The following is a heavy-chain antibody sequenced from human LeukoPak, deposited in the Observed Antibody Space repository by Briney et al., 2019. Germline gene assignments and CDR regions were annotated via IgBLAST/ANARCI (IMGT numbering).Heavy chain of an antibody. CDR3: ARVGGYDSSGYYSWFDP. CDR1: GYTFTGYY. D-gene: IGHD3-22*01. V-gene: IGHV1-2*02. Sequence: ASVKVSCKASGYTFTGYYMHWVRQAPGQGLEWMGWINPNSGGTNYAQKFQGRVTMTRDTSISTAYMELSRLRSEDTAVYYCARVGGYDSSGYYSWFDPWGQGTLVTVSS. J-gene: IGHJ5*02. CDR2: INPNSGGT.